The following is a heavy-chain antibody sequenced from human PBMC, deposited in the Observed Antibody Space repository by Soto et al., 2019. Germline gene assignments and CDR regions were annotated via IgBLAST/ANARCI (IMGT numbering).Heavy chain of an antibody. CDR1: GFTFSSYA. J-gene: IGHJ4*02. V-gene: IGHV3-30-3*01. Sequence: QVQLVESGGGVVQPGRSLRLSCAASGFTFSSYAMHWVRQAPGKGLEWVAVISYDGSNKYYADSVKGRFTISRDNSKNTLYLQMNSLRAEDTGVYYCARGERVVVASLDYWGQGTLVTVSS. CDR2: ISYDGSNK. CDR3: ARGERVVVASLDY. D-gene: IGHD3-22*01.